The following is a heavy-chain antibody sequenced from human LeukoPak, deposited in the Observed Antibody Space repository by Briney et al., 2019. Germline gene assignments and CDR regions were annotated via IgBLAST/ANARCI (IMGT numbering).Heavy chain of an antibody. CDR1: GFTFSDYY. J-gene: IGHJ5*02. CDR2: ISSSGSTI. D-gene: IGHD2-2*01. Sequence: GGSLRLSCAASGFTFSDYYMSWIRQAPGKGLEWVSYISSSGSTIYYADSVKGRFTISRDNAKNSLYLQMNSLRAEDTAVYYCARGRNDCSSTSCYHGNWFDPWGQGTLVTVSS. CDR3: ARGRNDCSSTSCYHGNWFDP. V-gene: IGHV3-11*04.